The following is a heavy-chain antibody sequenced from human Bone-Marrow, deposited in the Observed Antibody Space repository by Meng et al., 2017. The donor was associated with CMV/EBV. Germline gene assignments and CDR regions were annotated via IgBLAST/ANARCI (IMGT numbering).Heavy chain of an antibody. Sequence: GESLKISCAASGFAFSSYALHWVRRAPGKGLEWVSAIGTGGDTYYADSVMGRFTISRDNAKKSLYLQMNSLIAEDTAVYYCAREFGVVIGVDYYYYGMDVWGQGTTVTVSS. CDR2: IGTGGDT. CDR3: AREFGVVIGVDYYYYGMDV. CDR1: GFAFSSYA. J-gene: IGHJ6*02. V-gene: IGHV3-47*02. D-gene: IGHD3-3*01.